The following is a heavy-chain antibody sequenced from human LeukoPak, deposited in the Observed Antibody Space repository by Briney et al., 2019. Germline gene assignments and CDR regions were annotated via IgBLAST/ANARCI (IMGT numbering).Heavy chain of an antibody. CDR2: IRTNGDST. D-gene: IGHD2-2*01. CDR1: GFTFSSYA. J-gene: IGHJ4*02. V-gene: IGHV3-64*01. Sequence: GGSLRLSCAASGFTFSSYAMHWVRQAPGKGLEYVAAIRTNGDSTYYANSVKGRFTISRDNSKNTLYLQMGSLRVEDMAVYYCARWGSTSRYDYWGQGTLVTVSS. CDR3: ARWGSTSRYDY.